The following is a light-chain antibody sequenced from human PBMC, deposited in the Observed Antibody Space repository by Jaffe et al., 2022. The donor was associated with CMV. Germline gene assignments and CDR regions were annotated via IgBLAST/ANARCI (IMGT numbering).Light chain of an antibody. Sequence: DIVMTQSPDSLAVSLGERATINCKSSQSVLYSSSNKDYLSWYQQKPGQPPKLLIYWASTRESGVPDRFSGSGSGTEFTLTISNLQAEDVAVYYCQQYYSVPKTFGQGTKVEIK. J-gene: IGKJ1*01. CDR3: QQYYSVPKT. V-gene: IGKV4-1*01. CDR2: WAS. CDR1: QSVLYSSSNKDY.